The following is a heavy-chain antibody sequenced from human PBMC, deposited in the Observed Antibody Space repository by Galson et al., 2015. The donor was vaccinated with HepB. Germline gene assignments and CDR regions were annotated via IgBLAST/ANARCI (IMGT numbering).Heavy chain of an antibody. CDR2: IFHIGST. J-gene: IGHJ4*02. CDR3: ARDPSTTSSQPYFDS. Sequence: QVQLQESGPGLVKPSETLSLTCGVNGGSFSVYFWSWIRQPPGKGLEWIGEIFHIGSTTYNPSLKSRVTISIDKSRNQFSLKLTSVTAADTAVYYCARDPSTTSSQPYFDSWGQGTLVTVSS. V-gene: IGHV4-34*10. CDR1: GGSFSVYF. D-gene: IGHD2-2*01.